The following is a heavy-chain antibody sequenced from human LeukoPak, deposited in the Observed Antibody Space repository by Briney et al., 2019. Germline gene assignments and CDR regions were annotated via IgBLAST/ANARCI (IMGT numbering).Heavy chain of an antibody. CDR2: INPSGGRT. CDR1: GYTFTSHY. D-gene: IGHD3-9*01. CDR3: ARSLQYYDILTWADNSPLDY. V-gene: IGHV1-46*01. Sequence: ASVKVSCKASGYTFTSHYVHWVRQASGQGLEWMGLINPSGGRTTYAQRFQGRVTVTGDTSTSTVYMELSSLRSEDTAVYYCARSLQYYDILTWADNSPLDYWGQGTLVTVSS. J-gene: IGHJ4*02.